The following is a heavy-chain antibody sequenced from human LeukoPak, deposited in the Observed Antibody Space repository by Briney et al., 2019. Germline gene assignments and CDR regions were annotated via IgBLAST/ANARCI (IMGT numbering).Heavy chain of an antibody. Sequence: SETLSLTCTVSGGSISSYYWSWIRQPPGKGLEWIGYIYYSGSTNYNPSLKSRVTISVDTSKNQFSLKLSSVTAADTAVYYCARHENTWELLLFDYWGQGTLVTVSS. V-gene: IGHV4-59*08. D-gene: IGHD1-26*01. CDR3: ARHENTWELLLFDY. J-gene: IGHJ4*02. CDR1: GGSISSYY. CDR2: IYYSGST.